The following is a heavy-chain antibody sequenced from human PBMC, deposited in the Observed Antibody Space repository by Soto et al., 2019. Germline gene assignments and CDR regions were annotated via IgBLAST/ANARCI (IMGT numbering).Heavy chain of an antibody. CDR1: GFSLSTSAVG. J-gene: IGHJ4*02. CDR3: PHRHRDSSRLFKY. Sequence: QITLKESGPTLVKPTQTLTLTCTFSGFSLSTSAVGVGWIRQPQGQALEWLTVIYGDDDKRSSPSLRSRLTITKDTSKNQVVLTMTNMDPVDTATYYCPHRHRDSSRLFKYWGQGTMVTVAP. CDR2: IYGDDDK. D-gene: IGHD6-6*01. V-gene: IGHV2-5*02.